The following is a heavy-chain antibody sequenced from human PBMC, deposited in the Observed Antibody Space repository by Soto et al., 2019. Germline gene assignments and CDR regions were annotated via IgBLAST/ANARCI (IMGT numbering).Heavy chain of an antibody. J-gene: IGHJ6*02. V-gene: IGHV3-15*07. CDR3: SIGVVIPRIYYYYGMDV. D-gene: IGHD3-3*01. CDR2: IKSKTDGGTT. Sequence: GGSLRLSCAASGFTFSNAWMNWVRQAPGKGLEWVGRIKSKTDGGTTDYAAPVKGRFTISRYDSKNTLYLQMNSLKTEDTAVYYCSIGVVIPRIYYYYGMDVWGQGTTVTVSS. CDR1: GFTFSNAW.